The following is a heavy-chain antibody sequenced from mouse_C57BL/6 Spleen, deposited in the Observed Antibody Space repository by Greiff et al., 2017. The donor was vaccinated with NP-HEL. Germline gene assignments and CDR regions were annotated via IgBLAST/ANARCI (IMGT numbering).Heavy chain of an antibody. CDR1: GYTFTDYE. CDR3: KRSLHYYGFSYY. J-gene: IGHJ2*01. Sequence: QVQLQQSGAELVRPGASVTLSCKASGYTFTDYEMHWVKQTPVHGLEWIGAIDPETGGTAYNQKFKGKAILTADKSSSTAYMELRSLTSEDSAVYYCKRSLHYYGFSYYWGQGTTLTVSS. V-gene: IGHV1-15*01. D-gene: IGHD1-2*01. CDR2: IDPETGGT.